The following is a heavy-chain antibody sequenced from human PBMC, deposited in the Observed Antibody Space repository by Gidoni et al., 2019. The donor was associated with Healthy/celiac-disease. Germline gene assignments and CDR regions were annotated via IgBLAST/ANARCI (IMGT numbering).Heavy chain of an antibody. CDR3: ARGKGQGEFDY. D-gene: IGHD3-16*01. V-gene: IGHV3-13*01. CDR1: GFTFSSSD. Sequence: EVQLVESGGGLVQPGGSLSLSCAASGFTFSSSDMHWVRQATGKGLEWVSAIGTAGDTYYPGSVKGRFTISRENAKNSLYLQMNSLRAGDTAVYYCARGKGQGEFDYWGQGTLVTVSS. J-gene: IGHJ4*02. CDR2: IGTAGDT.